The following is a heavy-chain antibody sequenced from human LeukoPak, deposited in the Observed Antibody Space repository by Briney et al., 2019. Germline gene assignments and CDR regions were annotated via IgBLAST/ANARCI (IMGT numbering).Heavy chain of an antibody. CDR3: ASVYSAKDLAQLDY. Sequence: ASVKVSCKASGYTFTYYYVHWVRQAPGQGLEWMGWINPNSGATKYAQKFQGRVTMTRVTSIRTAYMELTILTSDDTAMYYCASVYSAKDLAQLDYWGQGTLVTVSS. V-gene: IGHV1-2*02. J-gene: IGHJ4*02. CDR1: GYTFTYYY. CDR2: INPNSGAT. D-gene: IGHD1-26*01.